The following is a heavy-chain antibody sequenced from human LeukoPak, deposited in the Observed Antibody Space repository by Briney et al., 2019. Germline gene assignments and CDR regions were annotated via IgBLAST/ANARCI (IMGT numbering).Heavy chain of an antibody. CDR2: ISYDGNNK. V-gene: IGHV3-30*04. CDR3: ARVLRFLREGAVDP. CDR1: GFTFSTYA. D-gene: IGHD3-3*01. J-gene: IGHJ5*02. Sequence: GGSLRLSCAASGFTFSTYAMHWVRQAPGKGLEWVALISYDGNNKYYADSVKGRFTISRDNSKNTLYLEMNSLRAEDTAVYYCARVLRFLREGAVDPWGQGTLVTVSS.